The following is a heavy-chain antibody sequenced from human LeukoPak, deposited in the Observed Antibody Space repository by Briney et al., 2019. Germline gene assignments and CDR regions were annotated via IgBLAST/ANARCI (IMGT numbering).Heavy chain of an antibody. V-gene: IGHV4-34*01. CDR2: INHSGST. D-gene: IGHD6-19*01. CDR1: GGSISSYY. Sequence: SETLSLTCTVSGGSISSYYWSWIRQPPGKGLEWIGEINHSGSTNYNPSLKSRVTISVDTSKNQFSLKLSSVTAADTAVYYCARLVGSGGTYYYYYYMDVWGKGTTVTISS. CDR3: ARLVGSGGTYYYYYYMDV. J-gene: IGHJ6*03.